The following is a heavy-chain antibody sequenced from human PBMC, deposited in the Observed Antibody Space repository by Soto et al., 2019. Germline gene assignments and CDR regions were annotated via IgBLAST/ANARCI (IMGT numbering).Heavy chain of an antibody. D-gene: IGHD1-26*01. J-gene: IGHJ1*01. V-gene: IGHV3-21*01. CDR2: ISSTGRYI. CDR3: ARDPSDLWEPDQYFQN. Sequence: PGGSLRLSCAASGFIFTDYSVNWVRQAPGKGLEWVSSISSTGRYINYADSVKGRFTISRDNAKNSLYLQMDSLRAEDTAVYYCARDPSDLWEPDQYFQNWGQGTLVTVSS. CDR1: GFIFTDYS.